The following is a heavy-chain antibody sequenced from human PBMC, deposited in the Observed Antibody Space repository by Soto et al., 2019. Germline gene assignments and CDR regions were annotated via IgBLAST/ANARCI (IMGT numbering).Heavy chain of an antibody. Sequence: EVQLVESGGGLVQPGGSLRLSCAASGFTVSSKYMSWVRQAPGKGLEWVSLIQSGGTTYYADSVKGRFTISRDSSKNMLHLKMDSLRAEDTAVYYCAREDILCSGGSCYGVPMEVWGKGTTVTVSS. D-gene: IGHD2-15*01. CDR1: GFTVSSKY. CDR3: AREDILCSGGSCYGVPMEV. CDR2: IQSGGTT. V-gene: IGHV3-66*01. J-gene: IGHJ6*03.